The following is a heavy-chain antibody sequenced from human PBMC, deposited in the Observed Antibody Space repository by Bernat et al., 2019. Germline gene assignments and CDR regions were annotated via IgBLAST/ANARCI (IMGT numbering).Heavy chain of an antibody. J-gene: IGHJ6*02. D-gene: IGHD5-18*01. CDR3: AGVEGYSRSPYYCYYGMDV. Sequence: QVQLQESGSGLVKPSETLSLTCTVSGGSISSYYWSWIRQPPGTGLEWIGYIYYSGNTNYNPSLESRVSISVDMSRNQFSRKLSSVTAADTAVYYWAGVEGYSRSPYYCYYGMDVWDQGTTVTVSS. CDR1: GGSISSYY. CDR2: IYYSGNT. V-gene: IGHV4-59*01.